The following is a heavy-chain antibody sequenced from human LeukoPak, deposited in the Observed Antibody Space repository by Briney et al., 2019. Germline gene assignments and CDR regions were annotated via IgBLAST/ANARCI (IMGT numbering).Heavy chain of an antibody. CDR3: AKPTYYDFWSGYDY. D-gene: IGHD3-3*01. J-gene: IGHJ4*02. V-gene: IGHV3-23*01. CDR2: ISGSGGST. CDR1: GFTFSDYY. Sequence: GGSLRLSCAASGFTFSDYYMSWFRQAPGKGLEWVSAISGSGGSTYYADSVKGRFTISRDNSKNTLYLQMNSLRAEDTAVYYCAKPTYYDFWSGYDYWGQGTLVTVSS.